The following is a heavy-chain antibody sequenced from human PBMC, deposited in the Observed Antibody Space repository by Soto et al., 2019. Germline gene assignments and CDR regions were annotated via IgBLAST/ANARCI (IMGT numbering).Heavy chain of an antibody. Sequence: GGSLRLSCAASGFTFSSYAMSWVRQAPGKGLEWVSSIRGSGGSTYYADSVKGRFTISRDNSKNTLYLQMNSLRAEDTAVYYCAKDLRYYDILTGPIDTDYWGQGTLFTVSS. D-gene: IGHD3-9*01. CDR3: AKDLRYYDILTGPIDTDY. CDR1: GFTFSSYA. CDR2: IRGSGGST. J-gene: IGHJ4*02. V-gene: IGHV3-23*01.